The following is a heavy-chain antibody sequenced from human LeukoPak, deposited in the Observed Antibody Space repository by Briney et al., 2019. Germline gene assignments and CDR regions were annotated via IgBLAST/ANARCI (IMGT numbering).Heavy chain of an antibody. CDR2: IIPIFGRA. J-gene: IGHJ6*03. V-gene: IGHV1-69*01. Sequence: SVKVSCKASGGTFSSYAISWVRQAPGQGLEWMGGIIPIFGRANYAQKFQGRVTITADESTSTAYMELSSLRSEDTAVYYCARQHPRGYYMDVWGKGTTVTVSS. CDR1: GGTFSSYA. CDR3: ARQHPRGYYMDV.